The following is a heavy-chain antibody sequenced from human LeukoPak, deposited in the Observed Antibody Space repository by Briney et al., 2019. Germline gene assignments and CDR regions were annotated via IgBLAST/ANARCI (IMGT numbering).Heavy chain of an antibody. CDR1: GFTFSHYS. V-gene: IGHV3-21*04. CDR3: AKDLWTGKPAANDL. Sequence: GGSLRLSCVASGFTFSHYSMNWVRQAPGKGLEWVSSIRFTGSYIYYADSVKGRFTISRDDAKNLLSLQMNSLRAEDTAVYYCAKDLWTGKPAANDLWGQGTPVTVSS. CDR2: IRFTGSYI. J-gene: IGHJ4*02. D-gene: IGHD2-2*01.